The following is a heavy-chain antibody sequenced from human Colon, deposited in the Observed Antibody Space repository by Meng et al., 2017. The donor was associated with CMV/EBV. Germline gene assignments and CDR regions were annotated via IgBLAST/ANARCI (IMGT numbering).Heavy chain of an antibody. V-gene: IGHV4-59*11. CDR1: GESIRSHY. J-gene: IGHJ4*02. CDR3: ARGLGHASNNSHDY. CDR2: VYYSGSA. D-gene: IGHD1-1*01. Sequence: GSLRLSCTVSGESIRSHYWSWIRQPPGKGLEWMGHVYYSGSATYSPSLRSRVSISLDMSKNQFSLKLRSVTAADTAMYFCARGLGHASNNSHDYWGQGTLVTVSS.